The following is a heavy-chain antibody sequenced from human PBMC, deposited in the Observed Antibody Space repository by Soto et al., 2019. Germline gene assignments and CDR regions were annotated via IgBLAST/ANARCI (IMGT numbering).Heavy chain of an antibody. CDR1: GYTFTSYG. CDR2: ISAYNGNT. D-gene: IGHD1-26*01. V-gene: IGHV1-18*01. J-gene: IGHJ4*02. CDR3: ARDLYVVGASPYYFDY. Sequence: GASVKVSCKASGYTFTSYGISWVRQAPGQGLEWMGWISAYNGNTNYAQKLQGRVTMTTDTSTSTAYMELRSLRSDDTAVYYCARDLYVVGASPYYFDYWGQGTLVTVSS.